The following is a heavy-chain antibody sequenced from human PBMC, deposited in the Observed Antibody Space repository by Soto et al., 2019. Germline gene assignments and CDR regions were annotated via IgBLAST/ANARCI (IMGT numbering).Heavy chain of an antibody. CDR1: VVSISSGDYY. D-gene: IGHD6-19*01. J-gene: IGHJ4*02. CDR3: ATAGSGWYDGYFDY. CDR2: IYYSGST. V-gene: IGHV4-30-4*01. Sequence: SETLSLTCTVSVVSISSGDYYWSWIRQPPGKGLEWIGYIYYSGSTYYNPSLKSRVTISVDTSKNQFSLKLSSVTAADTAVYYCATAGSGWYDGYFDYWGQGTLVTVSS.